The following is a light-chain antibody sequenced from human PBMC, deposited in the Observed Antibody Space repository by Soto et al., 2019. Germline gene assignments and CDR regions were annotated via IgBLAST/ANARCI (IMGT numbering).Light chain of an antibody. CDR1: QSIGNF. V-gene: IGKV3-11*01. J-gene: IGKJ1*01. Sequence: EIVLTQSPAILSLSPGERATLSCRASQSIGNFLAWYQQKPGQPPRLLIFDASNRAAGVPARFSGSGSGTDFTLTIRSLEPEDFAVYYCQQCGSSPWTFGQGSNVDIK. CDR3: QQCGSSPWT. CDR2: DAS.